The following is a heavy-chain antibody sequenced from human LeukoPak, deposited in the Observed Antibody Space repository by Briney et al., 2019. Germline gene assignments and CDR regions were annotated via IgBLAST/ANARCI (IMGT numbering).Heavy chain of an antibody. J-gene: IGHJ4*02. D-gene: IGHD5-12*01. V-gene: IGHV3-66*01. CDR3: ARGYAGIDY. Sequence: PGGSLRLSCAASGFTFSDYYMHWLRQAPGKGLEWVSVLFSGGNTFYADSVKGRVTISRDNSKNTLYLQMNSLRAEDTAVYYCARGYAGIDYWGQGTLVTVSS. CDR2: LFSGGNT. CDR1: GFTFSDYY.